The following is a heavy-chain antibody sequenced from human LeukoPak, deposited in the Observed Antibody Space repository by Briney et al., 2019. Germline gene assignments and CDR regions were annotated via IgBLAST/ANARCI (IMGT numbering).Heavy chain of an antibody. V-gene: IGHV4-39*01. D-gene: IGHD6-13*01. J-gene: IGHJ4*02. CDR3: ASPGIAAAGLSPDY. Sequence: PSETLSLTCTVSGGSISSSSYYWGWIRQPPGKGLEWIGSIYYSGSTYYNPSLKSRVTISVDTSKNQFSLKLSSVTAADTAVYYCASPGIAAAGLSPDYWGQGTLVTVSS. CDR2: IYYSGST. CDR1: GGSISSSSYY.